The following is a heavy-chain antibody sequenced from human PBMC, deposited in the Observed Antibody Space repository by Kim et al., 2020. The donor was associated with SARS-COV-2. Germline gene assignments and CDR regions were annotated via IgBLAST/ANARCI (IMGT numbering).Heavy chain of an antibody. V-gene: IGHV4-59*12. Sequence: SETLSLTCTVSGGSISSYYWSWIRQPPGKGLEWIGYIYYSGSTNYDPSLESRVTISVDTSKNQFSLKLTSVTAADTAIYYCARGNSAYEPFDYWGQGTLVTVSS. CDR1: GGSISSYY. CDR2: IYYSGST. CDR3: ARGNSAYEPFDY. J-gene: IGHJ4*02. D-gene: IGHD5-12*01.